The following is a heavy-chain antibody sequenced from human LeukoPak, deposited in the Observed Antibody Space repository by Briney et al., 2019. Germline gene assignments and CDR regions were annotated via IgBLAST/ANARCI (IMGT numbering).Heavy chain of an antibody. V-gene: IGHV4-61*02. CDR3: ARGSGSYYVYYFDY. D-gene: IGHD1-26*01. J-gene: IGHJ4*02. Sequence: PSETLSLTCTVSGGSISSGSYYWSGIRQPAGKGLEWIGRIYTSGSTNYNPSLKSRVTISVDTSKNQFSLKLSSVTAADTAVYYCARGSGSYYVYYFDYWGQGTLVTVSS. CDR1: GGSISSGSYY. CDR2: IYTSGST.